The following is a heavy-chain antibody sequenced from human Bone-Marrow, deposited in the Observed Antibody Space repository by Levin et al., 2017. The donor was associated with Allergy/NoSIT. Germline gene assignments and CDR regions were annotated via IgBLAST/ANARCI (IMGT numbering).Heavy chain of an antibody. V-gene: IGHV3-48*01. CDR1: GFSFNTYN. CDR2: ISSGSGTS. CDR3: ARETTYYFDTGGDLRAGWYFDL. J-gene: IGHJ2*01. D-gene: IGHD3-22*01. Sequence: GESLKISCAASGFSFNTYNMHWVRQAPGKGLECISYISSGSGTSDYADSVKGRFTISRDNANNSMYLQMNSLRAEDTAVYYCARETTYYFDTGGDLRAGWYFDLWGRDTLVTVSS.